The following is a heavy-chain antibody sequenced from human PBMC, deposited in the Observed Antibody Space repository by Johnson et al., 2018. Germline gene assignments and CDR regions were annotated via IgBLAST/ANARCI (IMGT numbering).Heavy chain of an antibody. V-gene: IGHV3-13*01. J-gene: IGHJ6*03. CDR3: ARVQGDIVVVPAAVYYYYYYMDV. CDR2: IGTAGDT. D-gene: IGHD2-2*01. Sequence: VQLVQSGGGLVQPGRSLRLSCAASGFTFSSYDMHWVRQATGKGLEWVSAIGTAGDTYYPGSVKGRFTISRENAKNSLYLQMNSLRAEDTAVDYCARVQGDIVVVPAAVYYYYYYMDVWGKGTTVTVSS. CDR1: GFTFSSYD.